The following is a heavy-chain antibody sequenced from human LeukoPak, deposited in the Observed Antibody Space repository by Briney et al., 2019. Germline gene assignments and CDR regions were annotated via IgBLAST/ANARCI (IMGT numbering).Heavy chain of an antibody. Sequence: ASVKVSCKASGYTFTGYYMHWVRQAPGQGLEWMGWINPNSGGTNYAQKFQGRVTMTRDTSISTAYMELRRLRSDDTAVYYCAPQGCSSTSCYNSPGYWGQRTLVTVSS. J-gene: IGHJ4*02. V-gene: IGHV1-2*02. D-gene: IGHD2-2*02. CDR2: INPNSGGT. CDR3: APQGCSSTSCYNSPGY. CDR1: GYTFTGYY.